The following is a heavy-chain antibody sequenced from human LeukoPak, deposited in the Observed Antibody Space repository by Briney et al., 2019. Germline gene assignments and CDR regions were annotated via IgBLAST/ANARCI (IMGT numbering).Heavy chain of an antibody. CDR1: GFTISSNY. V-gene: IGHV3-23*01. CDR2: ISGSGGST. J-gene: IGHJ4*02. D-gene: IGHD3-16*02. Sequence: GGSLRLSCAASGFTISSNYLSWVRQAPGKGLEWVSAISGSGGSTYYADSVKGRFTISRDNSKNTLYLQMNSLRAEDTAVYYCAKDPTFDLGELSSFDYWGQGTLVTVSS. CDR3: AKDPTFDLGELSSFDY.